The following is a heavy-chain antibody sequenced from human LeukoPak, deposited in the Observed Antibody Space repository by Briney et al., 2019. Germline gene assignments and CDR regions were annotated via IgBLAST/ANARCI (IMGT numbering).Heavy chain of an antibody. J-gene: IGHJ4*02. CDR2: IGSSSSYI. CDR1: GFTLSSYS. V-gene: IGHV3-21*01. D-gene: IGHD4-17*01. CDR3: ARTTRVDY. Sequence: GGSLRLSCAASGFTLSSYSMNWVRQAPGKGLEWVSSIGSSSSYIYYADSVKGRFTISRDNAKNSLYLQMNSLRAEDTAVYYCARTTRVDYWGQGTLVTVSS.